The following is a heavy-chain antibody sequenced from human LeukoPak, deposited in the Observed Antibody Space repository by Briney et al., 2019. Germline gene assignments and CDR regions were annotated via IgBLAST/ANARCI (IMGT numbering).Heavy chain of an antibody. D-gene: IGHD6-6*01. CDR2: ISSSSSYI. CDR3: ARDPGYGSSSTDY. CDR1: GFTFSSYS. V-gene: IGHV3-21*01. J-gene: IGHJ4*02. Sequence: PGGSLRLSCAASGFTFSSYSMNWVRQAPGKGLEWVSSISSSSSYIYYAGSVKGRFTISRDNAKNSLYLQMNSLRAEDTAVYYCARDPGYGSSSTDYWGQGTLVTVSS.